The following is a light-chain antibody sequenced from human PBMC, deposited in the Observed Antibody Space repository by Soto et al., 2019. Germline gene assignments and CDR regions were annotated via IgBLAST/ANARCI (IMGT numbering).Light chain of an antibody. CDR2: EVN. Sequence: QSVLTQPPSAYGAPGQSVTISCTGTSSDIGAYNYVSWYQQHPGKAPKLMIYEVNKRPSGVPDRFSGSKSGNTASLTVSGLQAEDEADYYCSSYAGSKNLLLGGGTKVTVL. V-gene: IGLV2-8*01. CDR3: SSYAGSKNLL. CDR1: SSDIGAYNY. J-gene: IGLJ2*01.